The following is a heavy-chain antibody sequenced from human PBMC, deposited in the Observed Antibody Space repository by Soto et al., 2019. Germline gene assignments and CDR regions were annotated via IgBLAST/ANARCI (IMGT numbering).Heavy chain of an antibody. D-gene: IGHD2-21*02. J-gene: IGHJ4*02. CDR1: EFTFSDYY. CDR3: ARVPSCGGDCYSDY. CDR2: ISSSSSYT. V-gene: IGHV3-11*05. Sequence: QVQLVESGGGLVKPGGSLRLSCAASEFTFSDYYMSWIRQAPGKGLVWVSYISSSSSYTNYADSVKGRFTISRDNAKDSLYRQMSSLRADDTAVYYCARVPSCGGDCYSDYWGQGTLVTVSS.